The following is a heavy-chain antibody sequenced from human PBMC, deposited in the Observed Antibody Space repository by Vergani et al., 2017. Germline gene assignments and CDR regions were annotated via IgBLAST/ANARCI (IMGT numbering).Heavy chain of an antibody. J-gene: IGHJ5*02. CDR2: IYYSGCT. CDR1: GGSISSGGYY. Sequence: QVQLQESGPGLVKPSQTLSLTCTVSGGSISSGGYYWSWIRQHPGKGLAWIGYIYYSGCTYYNPSLKSRVTISVDTSKNQFSLKLSSVTAADTAVYYCARWVYQPENWFDPWGQGTLVTVSS. CDR3: ARWVYQPENWFDP. V-gene: IGHV4-31*03. D-gene: IGHD2-2*01.